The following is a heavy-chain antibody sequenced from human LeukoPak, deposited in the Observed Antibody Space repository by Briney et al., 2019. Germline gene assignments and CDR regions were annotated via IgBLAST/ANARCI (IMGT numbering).Heavy chain of an antibody. CDR2: IKEDGSEK. D-gene: IGHD6-13*01. CDR1: GFTFSSYW. V-gene: IGHV3-7*01. J-gene: IGHJ4*02. Sequence: GGCLRLSCAASGFTFSSYWMSWVRQAPGKGLEWVANIKEDGSEKYYVDSVKGRFTISRDNAKNSLYLQMNSLRADDTAVYYCARGPLIAAAGTSWGQGTLVTVSS. CDR3: ARGPLIAAAGTS.